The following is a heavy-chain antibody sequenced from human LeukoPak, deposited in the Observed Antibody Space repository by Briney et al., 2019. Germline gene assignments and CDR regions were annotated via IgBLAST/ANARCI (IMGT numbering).Heavy chain of an antibody. J-gene: IGHJ4*02. V-gene: IGHV3-23*01. Sequence: GGSLRLSCVESGFTFRSPWMAWLRQAPEKGLEWVSGISGSGDSAYYADSVKGRFTISRDNSKDTLYLQMNSLRAEDTAVYFCSRKYDSSGYYDYWGQGTLVTVSS. CDR2: ISGSGDSA. D-gene: IGHD3-22*01. CDR3: SRKYDSSGYYDY. CDR1: GFTFRSPW.